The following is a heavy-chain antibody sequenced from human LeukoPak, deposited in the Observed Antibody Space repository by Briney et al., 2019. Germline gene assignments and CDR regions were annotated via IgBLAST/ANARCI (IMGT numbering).Heavy chain of an antibody. CDR3: ARHSSQRYYGSGYAFDI. V-gene: IGHV4-59*08. Sequence: ASETLSLTCTVSGGSISSYYWSWIRQPPGKGLEWIGYIYYSGSTNYNPSLKSRVTISVDTSKNQFSLKLSSVTAADTAVYYCARHSSQRYYGSGYAFDIWGQGTMVTVSS. J-gene: IGHJ3*02. CDR1: GGSISSYY. D-gene: IGHD3-10*01. CDR2: IYYSGST.